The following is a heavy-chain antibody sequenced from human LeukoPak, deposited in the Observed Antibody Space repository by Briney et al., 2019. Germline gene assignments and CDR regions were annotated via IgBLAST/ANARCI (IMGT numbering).Heavy chain of an antibody. D-gene: IGHD3-10*01. J-gene: IGHJ3*02. Sequence: GGSLRLSCAASGFTFSSYWMSWVRQTPGKGLEWVANIKQDGSEKYYVDSVKGRFTISRDNAKNSLYLQMNSLRAEDTAVYYCAREGLYYGSGSLYDAFDIWGQGTMVTVSS. V-gene: IGHV3-7*01. CDR2: IKQDGSEK. CDR3: AREGLYYGSGSLYDAFDI. CDR1: GFTFSSYW.